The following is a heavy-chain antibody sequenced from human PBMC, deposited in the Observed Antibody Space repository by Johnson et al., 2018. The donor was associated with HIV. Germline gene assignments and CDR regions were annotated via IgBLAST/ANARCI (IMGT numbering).Heavy chain of an antibody. J-gene: IGHJ3*02. D-gene: IGHD1-26*01. CDR3: ARVRVGAFDI. Sequence: YADSVKGRFTISRDNSKNMLFLQINSLRVEDTAVYYCARVRVGAFDIWGQGTMVTVSS. V-gene: IGHV3-53*05.